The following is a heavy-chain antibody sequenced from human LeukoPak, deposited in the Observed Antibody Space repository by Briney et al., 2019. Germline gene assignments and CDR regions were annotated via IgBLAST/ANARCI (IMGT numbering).Heavy chain of an antibody. Sequence: SETLSLTCTVSGGSISGYYWAWIRQPPGKGLECIGSIYYSGSPSYNPSLKSRVTISVDTSKNQFSLRLSSVTAADTAVYYCATWRTAKTGFDYWGQGTLVTVSS. CDR3: ATWRTAKTGFDY. J-gene: IGHJ4*02. CDR2: IYYSGSP. D-gene: IGHD1-1*01. V-gene: IGHV4-39*01. CDR1: GGSISGYY.